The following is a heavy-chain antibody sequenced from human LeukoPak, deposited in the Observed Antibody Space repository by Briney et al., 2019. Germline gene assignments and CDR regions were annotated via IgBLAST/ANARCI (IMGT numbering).Heavy chain of an antibody. CDR1: GFTFGDYA. V-gene: IGHV3-49*04. CDR2: IRSKAYGGTT. J-gene: IGHJ4*02. D-gene: IGHD5-12*01. CDR3: TRAPIVATITPLWY. Sequence: GGSLRLSCTASGFTFGDYAMSWVRQAPGKGLEWVGFIRSKAYGGTTEYAASVKGRFTISRDDSKSIAYLQMNSLKTEDTAVYYCTRAPIVATITPLWYWGQGTLVTVSS.